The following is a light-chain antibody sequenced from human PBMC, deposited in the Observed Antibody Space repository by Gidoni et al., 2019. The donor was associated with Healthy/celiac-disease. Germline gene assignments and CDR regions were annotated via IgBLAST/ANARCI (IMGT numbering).Light chain of an antibody. V-gene: IGKV3-15*01. CDR3: QQCNNWPIT. J-gene: IGKJ5*01. CDR1: QSVSSN. Sequence: EIVMTQSPASLPVSPGERVTLTCRASQSVSSNLAWYQQKPGQAPRLLIYGASTRATGIPARFSGSGSGTEFTLTISSLQSEDFAVYYCQQCNNWPITFGQGTRLEIK. CDR2: GAS.